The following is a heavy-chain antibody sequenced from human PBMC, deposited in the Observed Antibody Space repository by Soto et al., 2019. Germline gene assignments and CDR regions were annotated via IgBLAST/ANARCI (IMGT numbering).Heavy chain of an antibody. CDR1: GFNFNTYG. CDR2: ISYHGREK. D-gene: IGHD6-19*01. CDR3: AKGQKAVVHFDY. Sequence: PGGSLRLSCVASGFNFNTYGMHWVRRVPGKGLEWVSFISYHGREKYYAGSVKGRFTISRDNSKSTLYLQMNSLRGEDTAFYHCAKGQKAVVHFDYWGQGTQVTVSS. J-gene: IGHJ4*02. V-gene: IGHV3-30*18.